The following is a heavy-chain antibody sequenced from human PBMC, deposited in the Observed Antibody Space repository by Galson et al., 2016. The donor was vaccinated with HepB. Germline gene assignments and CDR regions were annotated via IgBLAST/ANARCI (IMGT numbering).Heavy chain of an antibody. V-gene: IGHV3-74*03. J-gene: IGHJ6*02. D-gene: IGHD5-12*01. CDR3: ARDTPPPPKKMRFTGFDWRPPCMDV. CDR1: GFTFSNYW. CDR2: IDSQGSST. Sequence: SLRLSCAASGFTFSNYWMHWVRQAPGKGLVWVSHIDSQGSSTTYADSVKGRFTISRDNAKNTLYLQMNSLRAEDTAVYYCARDTPPPPKKMRFTGFDWRPPCMDVWGQGTTVTVSS.